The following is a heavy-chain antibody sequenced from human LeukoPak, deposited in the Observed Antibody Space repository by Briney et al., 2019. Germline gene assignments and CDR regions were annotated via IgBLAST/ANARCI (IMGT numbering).Heavy chain of an antibody. Sequence: GRSLRLSCAASGLTFSSYGMSWVRQAPGTGLEWVSGFFGSGDRTYYADSVKGRFTIFRDNSKNTVYLQMNSLRADDTAVYYCAKGAGRSWFDPWGQGTLVTVSS. J-gene: IGHJ5*02. CDR1: GLTFSSYG. CDR3: AKGAGRSWFDP. CDR2: FFGSGDRT. D-gene: IGHD6-13*01. V-gene: IGHV3-23*01.